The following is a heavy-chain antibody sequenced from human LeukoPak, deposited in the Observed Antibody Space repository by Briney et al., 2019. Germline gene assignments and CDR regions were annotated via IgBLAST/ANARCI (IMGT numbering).Heavy chain of an antibody. Sequence: ASVKVSCKASGYTFTGYYMHWVRRAPGQGLEWMGWINPNSGGTNYAQKFQGRVTMTRDTSISTAYMELSRLRSDDTAVYYCARADNWNDGNFDYWGQGTLVTVSS. CDR2: INPNSGGT. D-gene: IGHD1-1*01. CDR3: ARADNWNDGNFDY. V-gene: IGHV1-2*02. CDR1: GYTFTGYY. J-gene: IGHJ4*02.